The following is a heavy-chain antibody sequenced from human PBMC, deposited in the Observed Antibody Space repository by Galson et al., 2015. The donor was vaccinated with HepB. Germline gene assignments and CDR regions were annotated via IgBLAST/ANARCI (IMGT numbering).Heavy chain of an antibody. CDR1: GYTFTSYD. Sequence: SVKVSCKASGYTFTSYDINWVRQATGQGLEWMGWMNPNSGNTGYAQKFQGRVTMTRNTSISTAYMELSSLRSEDTAVYYCARGISIVVVPAAIDLDYYDSSGYYFFDYWGQGTLVTVSS. J-gene: IGHJ4*02. V-gene: IGHV1-8*01. CDR2: MNPNSGNT. D-gene: IGHD3-22*01. CDR3: ARGISIVVVPAAIDLDYYDSSGYYFFDY.